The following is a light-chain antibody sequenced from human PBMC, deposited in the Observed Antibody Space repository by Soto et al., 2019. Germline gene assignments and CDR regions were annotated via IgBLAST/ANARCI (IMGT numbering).Light chain of an antibody. CDR3: SSYTSSSTPYV. CDR2: DVS. Sequence: QSALTQPASVSGSPGQSITISCTGTSSDGGGYNYVSWYQQHPGKAPKLMIYDVSSRPSGVSNRFSGAKSGNTASLTISGLQTEDEADYYCSSYTSSSTPYVFGTGTKLTVL. J-gene: IGLJ1*01. CDR1: SSDGGGYNY. V-gene: IGLV2-14*01.